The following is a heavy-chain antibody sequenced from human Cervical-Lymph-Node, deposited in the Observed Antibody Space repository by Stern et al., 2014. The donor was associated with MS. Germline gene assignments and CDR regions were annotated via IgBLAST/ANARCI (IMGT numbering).Heavy chain of an antibody. CDR3: AKVGYGDYLDS. D-gene: IGHD4-17*01. V-gene: IGHV3-30*18. CDR1: GFTLSNYA. CDR2: ISHDGSRR. Sequence: VHLVESGGGVIRPGKSLRVSCAASGFTLSNYAMHWVRQAPGKGLEWVSVISHDGSRRDYADSVKGRFIISRDNPKNTMYLQMNSLRVEDTAVYYCAKVGYGDYLDSWGQGTVVIVSS. J-gene: IGHJ4*02.